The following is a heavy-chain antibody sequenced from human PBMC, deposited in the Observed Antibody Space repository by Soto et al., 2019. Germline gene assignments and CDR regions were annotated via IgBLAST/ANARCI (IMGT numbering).Heavy chain of an antibody. V-gene: IGHV3-30*18. D-gene: IGHD3-22*01. CDR3: AKEYYDSSGYYGYYYGMDV. CDR2: ISYDGSNK. CDR1: GFTFSSYG. Sequence: GGSLRLSCAASGFTFSSYGMHWVRQAPGKGLEWVAVISYDGSNKYYADSVKGRFTISRDNSKNTLYLQMNSLRAEDTAAYYCAKEYYDSSGYYGYYYGMDVWGQGTTVTVSS. J-gene: IGHJ6*02.